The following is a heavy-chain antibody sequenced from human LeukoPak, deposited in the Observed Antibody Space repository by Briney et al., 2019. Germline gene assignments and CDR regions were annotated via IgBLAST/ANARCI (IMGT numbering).Heavy chain of an antibody. CDR1: GASISSYY. J-gene: IGHJ6*02. CDR3: ARISGGYSYGLGYYYGMDV. V-gene: IGHV4-59*01. CDR2: IYYSGST. Sequence: SETLSLTCAVSGASISSYYWSWIRQPPGKGLEWIGYIYYSGSTNYNPSLKSRVTISVDTSKNQFSLKLSSVTAADTAVYYCARISGGYSYGLGYYYGMDVWGQGTTVTVSS. D-gene: IGHD5-18*01.